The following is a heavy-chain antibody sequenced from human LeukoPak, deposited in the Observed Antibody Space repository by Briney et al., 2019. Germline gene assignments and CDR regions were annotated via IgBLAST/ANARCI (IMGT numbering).Heavy chain of an antibody. D-gene: IGHD5-18*01. J-gene: IGHJ4*02. CDR3: ARDTGGGYSCYDC. CDR2: IKQDGSEK. Sequence: GGSLRLSCAASGFTFSSYWMTWIRQTPGKGLEWVANIKQDGSEKYYVDSVKGRFTISRDNAKNSLYLQMNSLRAEDTAVYYCARDTGGGYSCYDCWGQGTLVTVSS. V-gene: IGHV3-7*01. CDR1: GFTFSSYW.